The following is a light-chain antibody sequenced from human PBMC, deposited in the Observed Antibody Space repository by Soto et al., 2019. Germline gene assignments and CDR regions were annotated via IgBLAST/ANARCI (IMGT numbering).Light chain of an antibody. CDR1: QRVSRD. CDR3: QQYNQWPPLT. Sequence: EIVMTQSPAALSVSPGERVTLSCRASQRVSRDLAWYQQKPGQAPRLLIYDTSTRATDVPARFSGSGSGTEFTLTISDLQSEDFAVYYCQQYNQWPPLTFGGGTKVEIK. J-gene: IGKJ4*01. CDR2: DTS. V-gene: IGKV3D-15*01.